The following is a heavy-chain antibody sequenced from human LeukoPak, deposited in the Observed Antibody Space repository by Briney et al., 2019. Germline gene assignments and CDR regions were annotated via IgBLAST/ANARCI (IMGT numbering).Heavy chain of an antibody. CDR2: IYDSGNT. Sequence: SETLSLTCAVSGGSISSGGYSWSWIRQPPGKGLEWIGYIYDSGNTYYNPALKSRATVSADRSKNQFSLKLTSVTAADTAVYYCARAGQGGWDYWGQGTLVTVSS. CDR3: ARAGQGGWDY. D-gene: IGHD6-19*01. CDR1: GGSISSGGYS. V-gene: IGHV4-30-2*01. J-gene: IGHJ4*02.